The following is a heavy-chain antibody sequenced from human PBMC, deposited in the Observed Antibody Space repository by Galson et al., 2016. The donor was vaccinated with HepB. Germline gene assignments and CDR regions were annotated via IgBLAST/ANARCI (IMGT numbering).Heavy chain of an antibody. CDR3: AKDLWGSGWYHD. J-gene: IGHJ4*02. CDR2: ISGSGGYT. D-gene: IGHD6-19*01. Sequence: SLRLSCAASGFTFSSYVMIWVRQAPGKGLEWVSTISGSGGYTYYADSVKGRFTVSRDNSKNTTYLQMNSLRAEDTAVYYCAKDLWGSGWYHDWGQGTLVTVSS. CDR1: GFTFSSYV. V-gene: IGHV3-23*01.